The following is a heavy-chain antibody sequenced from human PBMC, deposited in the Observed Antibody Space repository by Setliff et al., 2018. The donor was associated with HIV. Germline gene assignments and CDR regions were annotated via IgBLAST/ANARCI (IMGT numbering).Heavy chain of an antibody. CDR3: ASFYGDYGY. V-gene: IGHV3-48*02. D-gene: IGHD3-10*01. CDR2: IGSSNHGI. J-gene: IGHJ4*01. Sequence: GGSLRLSCAASGFTFHNVWMHWVRQAPGKGLDWVAHIGSSNHGIHYTASVQGRFTVSRDNANNLLFLQMNNLRDEDTAVYYCASFYGDYGYWGHGTQVTVSS. CDR1: GFTFHNVW.